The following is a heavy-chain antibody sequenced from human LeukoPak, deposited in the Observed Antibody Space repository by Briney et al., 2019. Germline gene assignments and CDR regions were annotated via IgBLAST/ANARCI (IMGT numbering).Heavy chain of an antibody. D-gene: IGHD3-10*01. V-gene: IGHV3-13*01. CDR3: ARGSLTGWKVRGVMLGVGMDV. J-gene: IGHJ6*02. CDR1: GFTFSSYD. CDR2: IGTAGDT. Sequence: PGGSLRLSCAASGFTFSSYDMHWVRQATGKGLEWVSAIGTAGDTYYPGSVKGRFTISRENAKNSLYLQMNSLRAGDTAVYYCARGSLTGWKVRGVMLGVGMDVWGQGTTVTVSS.